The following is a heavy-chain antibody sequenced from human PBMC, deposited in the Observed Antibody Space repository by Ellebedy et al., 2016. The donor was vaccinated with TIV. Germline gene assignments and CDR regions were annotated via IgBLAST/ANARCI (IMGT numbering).Heavy chain of an antibody. CDR2: ISWNSGDR. D-gene: IGHD2-15*01. Sequence: PGGSLRLSCAASGFTFDDFAMHWVRQSPGKGLEWVSGISWNSGDRGYAGSVKGRFTVSRDNGKNSLYLQMNSLRVEDTALYYCAKTPSYCTGGSCYSGFFDYWGQGTLVTVSS. CDR1: GFTFDDFA. J-gene: IGHJ4*02. CDR3: AKTPSYCTGGSCYSGFFDY. V-gene: IGHV3-9*01.